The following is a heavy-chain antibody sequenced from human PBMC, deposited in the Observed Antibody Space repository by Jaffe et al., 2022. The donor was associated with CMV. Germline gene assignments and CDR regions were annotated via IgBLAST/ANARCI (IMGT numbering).Heavy chain of an antibody. V-gene: IGHV1-2*02. Sequence: QVQLVQSGAEVKKPGASVKVSCKASGYTFTGYYMHWVRQAPGQGLEWMGWINPNSGGTNYAQKFQGRVTMTRDTSISTAYMELSRLRSDDTAVYYCGTFGTTVTRNYYYYYGMDVWGQGTTVTVSS. J-gene: IGHJ6*02. CDR1: GYTFTGYY. CDR2: INPNSGGT. D-gene: IGHD4-4*01. CDR3: GTFGTTVTRNYYYYYGMDV.